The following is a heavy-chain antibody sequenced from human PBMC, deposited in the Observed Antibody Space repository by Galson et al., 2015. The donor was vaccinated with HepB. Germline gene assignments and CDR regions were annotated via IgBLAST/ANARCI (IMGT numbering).Heavy chain of an antibody. Sequence: SLRLSCAASGFVFSTFTMTWVRQAPGKGLIWVSRINSDGSSSSYADYVKGRFTISRDDAKNTLYLQLNSLRAEDTAIYYCARGRPGTFTVLGNWGQGTLVTVSS. CDR3: ARGRPGTFTVLGN. CDR1: GFVFSTFT. J-gene: IGHJ4*02. CDR2: INSDGSSS. V-gene: IGHV3-74*01. D-gene: IGHD1-1*01.